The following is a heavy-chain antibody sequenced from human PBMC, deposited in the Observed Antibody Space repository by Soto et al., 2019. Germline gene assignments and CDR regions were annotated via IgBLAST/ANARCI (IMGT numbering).Heavy chain of an antibody. CDR1: GVSISSGDYY. CDR3: ARHDNMTLGSQYLDS. V-gene: IGHV4-30-4*01. J-gene: IGHJ4*02. CDR2: IYYSGST. D-gene: IGHD1-1*01. Sequence: SETLSLSCTVSGVSISSGDYYWSWIRQPPGKGLEWIGYIYYSGSTYYNPSLKSRATISVDTSKNQFSLKLSSVTAADTAVYYFARHDNMTLGSQYLDSWGPGTLVTVSS.